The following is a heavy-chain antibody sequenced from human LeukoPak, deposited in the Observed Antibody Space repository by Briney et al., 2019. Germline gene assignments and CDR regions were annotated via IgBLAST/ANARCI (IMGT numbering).Heavy chain of an antibody. J-gene: IGHJ4*02. D-gene: IGHD3-10*01. V-gene: IGHV4-34*01. CDR3: AGGATPGVF. Sequence: PSETPSLTCGVYGGSFSGYYWTWLRQPPGKGLEWIGEINHSGSTNYIPSLKSRVTMSLDTSKNHFSLKLTSVTAADTAVYYCAGGATPGVFWGQGTLVTVSS. CDR2: INHSGST. CDR1: GGSFSGYY.